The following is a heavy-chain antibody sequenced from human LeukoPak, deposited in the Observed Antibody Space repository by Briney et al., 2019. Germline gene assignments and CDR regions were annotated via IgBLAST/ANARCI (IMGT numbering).Heavy chain of an antibody. Sequence: PSETLSLTCTVSGGSISRGGYYWSWIRQHPGKGLEWIGYIYYSGSTYYNPSLKSRVTISVDTSKNQFSLKLSSVTAADTAVYYCARGGDYSGYAFDIWGQGTMVTVSS. J-gene: IGHJ3*02. CDR3: ARGGDYSGYAFDI. CDR1: GGSISRGGYY. D-gene: IGHD2-21*02. V-gene: IGHV4-31*03. CDR2: IYYSGST.